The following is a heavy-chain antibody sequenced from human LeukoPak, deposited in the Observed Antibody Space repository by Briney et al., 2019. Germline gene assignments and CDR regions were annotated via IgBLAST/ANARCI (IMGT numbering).Heavy chain of an antibody. V-gene: IGHV4-38-2*02. D-gene: IGHD3-22*01. CDR2: IYHSGST. CDR1: GYSISSGYY. Sequence: SETLSLTCTVSGYSISSGYYWGWIRQPPGKGLEWIGSIYHSGSTYYNPSLKSRVTISVDTSKNQVSLKLSSVTAADTAVYYCARDNYDSSGYYHDYWGQGTLVTVSS. CDR3: ARDNYDSSGYYHDY. J-gene: IGHJ4*02.